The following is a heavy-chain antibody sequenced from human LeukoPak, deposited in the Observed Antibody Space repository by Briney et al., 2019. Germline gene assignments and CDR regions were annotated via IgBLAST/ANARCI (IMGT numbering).Heavy chain of an antibody. CDR3: AKGGSSSPRSTFDY. J-gene: IGHJ4*02. D-gene: IGHD6-13*01. Sequence: PGGPLRLSCAASGFTFSSYWMHWVRQAPGKGLVWVSHINGDGSTTSYADSVKGRFTISRDNAKNTVYLQMNSLRAEDTAVYYCAKGGSSSPRSTFDYWGQGTLLTVSS. CDR1: GFTFSSYW. CDR2: INGDGSTT. V-gene: IGHV3-74*01.